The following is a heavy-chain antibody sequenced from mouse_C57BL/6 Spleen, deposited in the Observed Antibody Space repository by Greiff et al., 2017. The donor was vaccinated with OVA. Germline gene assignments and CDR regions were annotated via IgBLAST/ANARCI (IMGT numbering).Heavy chain of an antibody. Sequence: VQLQQSGPELVKPGASVKISCKASGYTFTDYYMNWVKQSHGKSLEWIGDINPNNGGTSYNQKFKGMATLTVDKSSSTAYMELRSLTSEDSAVYYCAREYGYDRGFYYAMDYWGQGTSVTVSS. CDR2: INPNNGGT. J-gene: IGHJ4*01. CDR3: AREYGYDRGFYYAMDY. D-gene: IGHD2-2*01. CDR1: GYTFTDYY. V-gene: IGHV1-26*01.